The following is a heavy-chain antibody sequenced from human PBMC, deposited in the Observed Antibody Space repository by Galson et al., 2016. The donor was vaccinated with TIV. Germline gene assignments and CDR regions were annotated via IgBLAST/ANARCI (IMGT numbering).Heavy chain of an antibody. CDR3: ATFAACGGDCYYFDY. CDR1: GGIFRDYA. J-gene: IGHJ4*02. Sequence: SVKVSCKASGGIFRDYAISWVRQAPGQGLEWMGGIIPHVGIANYAQRLKGRVTITADKSTNTAYMELSSLRSEDTAMYYCATFAACGGDCYYFDYWGQGTLVTVSS. D-gene: IGHD2-21*02. CDR2: IIPHVGIA. V-gene: IGHV1-69*10.